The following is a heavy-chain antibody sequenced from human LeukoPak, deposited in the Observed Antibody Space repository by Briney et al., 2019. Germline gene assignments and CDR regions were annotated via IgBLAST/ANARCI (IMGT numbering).Heavy chain of an antibody. Sequence: GGSLRLSCAASGFTFSSYSMNWVRQAPGKGLEWVSSISSSSSYIYYADSVKGRFTISRDDAKNSLYLQMNSLRAEDTAVYYCAKDGGLRRAYYFDYWGQGTLVTVSS. CDR2: ISSSSSYI. CDR1: GFTFSSYS. CDR3: AKDGGLRRAYYFDY. D-gene: IGHD2-15*01. J-gene: IGHJ4*02. V-gene: IGHV3-21*01.